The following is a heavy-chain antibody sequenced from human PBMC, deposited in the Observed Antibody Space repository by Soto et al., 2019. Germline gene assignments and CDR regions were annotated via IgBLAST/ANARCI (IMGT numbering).Heavy chain of an antibody. CDR1: GFTFSSYW. CDR3: VRTSLVVAAATREDY. V-gene: IGHV3-74*01. Sequence: GGYLRLSCAASGFTFSSYWMHWVRQAPGKGLVWVSRINSGGSSTSYADSVKGRFTISRDNAKNTLYLQMNSLRAEDTAVYYCVRTSLVVAAATREDYCGQGTLVTVSS. CDR2: INSGGSST. J-gene: IGHJ4*02. D-gene: IGHD2-15*01.